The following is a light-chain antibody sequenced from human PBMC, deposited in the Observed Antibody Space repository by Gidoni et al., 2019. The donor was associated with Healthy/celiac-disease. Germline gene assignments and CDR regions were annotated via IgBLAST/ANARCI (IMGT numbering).Light chain of an antibody. CDR1: QSISSY. CDR3: QQSYSTPPYT. J-gene: IGKJ2*01. CDR2: AAS. Sequence: IQLTQSPSFLSASVGDRVTITCRASQSISSYLNWYQQKPGKAPKLLIYAASSLQSGVPSRFSGSGSGTDFTLTISSLQPEDFATYDCQQSYSTPPYTFGQXTKLESK. V-gene: IGKV1-39*01.